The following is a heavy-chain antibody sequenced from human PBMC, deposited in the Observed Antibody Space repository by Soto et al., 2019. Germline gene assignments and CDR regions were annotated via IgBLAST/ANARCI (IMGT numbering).Heavy chain of an antibody. D-gene: IGHD5-12*01. Sequence: PSETLSLTCVVSGGSLSSYYWSWIRQPPGKGLEWIGEINHSGSTNYNPSLKSRVTISVDTSKNQFSLKLSSVAAADTAVYYCARGMLLRSSFDYWGQGTLVTVSS. CDR2: INHSGST. CDR3: ARGMLLRSSFDY. CDR1: GGSLSSYY. V-gene: IGHV4-34*01. J-gene: IGHJ4*02.